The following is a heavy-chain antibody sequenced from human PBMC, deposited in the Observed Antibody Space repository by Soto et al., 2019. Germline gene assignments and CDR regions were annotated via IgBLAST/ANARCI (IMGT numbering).Heavy chain of an antibody. J-gene: IGHJ4*02. Sequence: QVQLVQSGAEVREPGASVKVSCKAPGYSFTGLDINWVRQTTGQGLEWMGWMQPSSGRTGYAQKFQGRVTMTRDTSINTAYMELSSLTSDDTAFYYCARGVTAGVDYWGQGTLVTVSS. CDR1: GYSFTGLD. D-gene: IGHD1-26*01. V-gene: IGHV1-8*01. CDR3: ARGVTAGVDY. CDR2: MQPSSGRT.